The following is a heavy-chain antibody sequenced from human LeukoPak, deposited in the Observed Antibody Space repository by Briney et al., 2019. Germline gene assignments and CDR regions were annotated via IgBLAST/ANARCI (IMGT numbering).Heavy chain of an antibody. Sequence: SETLSLTCAVYGGSFSGYNWSWIRQPPGKGLEWIGEINHSGSTNYNPSLKSRVTISVDTSKNQFSLKLSSVTAADTAVYYCARVVYSSSWIPYYYGMDVWGQGTTVTVSS. CDR2: INHSGST. V-gene: IGHV4-34*01. D-gene: IGHD6-13*01. CDR1: GGSFSGYN. CDR3: ARVVYSSSWIPYYYGMDV. J-gene: IGHJ6*02.